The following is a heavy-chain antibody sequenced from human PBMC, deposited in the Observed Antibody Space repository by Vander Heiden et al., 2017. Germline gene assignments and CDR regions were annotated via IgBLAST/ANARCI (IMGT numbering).Heavy chain of an antibody. J-gene: IGHJ5*02. D-gene: IGHD2-15*01. CDR2: ISGSGGST. Sequence: EVQLLESGGGLVQPGGSLRLSCAAPGFTFSGYARGWVRQAPGKGLEGVSAISGSGGSTYYADSVKGRFTISRDNSKNTLYLQMNSLRAEDTAVYYCAKAVVVAATPQWFDPWGQGTLVTVSS. V-gene: IGHV3-23*01. CDR3: AKAVVVAATPQWFDP. CDR1: GFTFSGYA.